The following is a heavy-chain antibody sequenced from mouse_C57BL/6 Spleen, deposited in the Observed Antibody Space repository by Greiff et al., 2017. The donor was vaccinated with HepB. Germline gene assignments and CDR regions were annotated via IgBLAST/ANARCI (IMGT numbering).Heavy chain of an antibody. CDR3: ARDVYYGNYWYFDV. V-gene: IGHV3-6*01. J-gene: IGHJ1*03. D-gene: IGHD2-1*01. Sequence: VQLQQSGPGLVKPSQSLSLTCSVTGYSITSGYYWNWIRQFPGNKLEWMGYISYDGSNNYNPSLKNRISITRDTSKNQFFLKLNSVTTEDTATYYCARDVYYGNYWYFDVWGTGTTVTVSS. CDR2: ISYDGSN. CDR1: GYSITSGYY.